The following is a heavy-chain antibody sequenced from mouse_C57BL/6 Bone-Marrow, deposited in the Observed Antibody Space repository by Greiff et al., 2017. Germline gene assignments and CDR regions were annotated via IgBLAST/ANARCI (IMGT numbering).Heavy chain of an antibody. V-gene: IGHV1-82*01. J-gene: IGHJ2*01. CDR3: ARWVTTVVATGGGY. CDR1: GYAFSSSW. CDR2: IYPGDGDT. D-gene: IGHD1-1*01. Sequence: VKLMESGPELVKPGASVKISCKASGYAFSSSWMNWVKQRPGKGLEWIGRIYPGDGDTNYNGKFKGKATLTADKSSSTAYMQLSSLTSEDSAVYFCARWVTTVVATGGGYWGQGTTLTVSS.